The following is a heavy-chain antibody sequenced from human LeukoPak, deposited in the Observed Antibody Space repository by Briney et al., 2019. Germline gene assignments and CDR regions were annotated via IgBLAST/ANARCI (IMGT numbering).Heavy chain of an antibody. V-gene: IGHV1-69*13. D-gene: IGHD2-2*01. CDR1: GGTFSSYA. Sequence: SVKVSCKASGGTFSSYAISWVRQAPGQGLEWMGGIIPIFGTANYAQKFQGRVTITADESTSTAYMELSSLRSEDTAVYYCARDCSSTSCHSGDAFDIWGQGTMVTVSS. J-gene: IGHJ3*02. CDR3: ARDCSSTSCHSGDAFDI. CDR2: IIPIFGTA.